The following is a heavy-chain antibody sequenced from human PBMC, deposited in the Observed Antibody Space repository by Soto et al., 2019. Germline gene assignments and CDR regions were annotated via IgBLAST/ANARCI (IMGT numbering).Heavy chain of an antibody. V-gene: IGHV4-30-2*01. J-gene: IGHJ4*02. CDR3: ARLRRYCTNGVCHRPIDY. CDR1: GGSISSGGYS. D-gene: IGHD2-8*01. Sequence: SETLSLTCAVSGGSISSGGYSWSWIRQPPGKGLEWIGYIYHSGSTYYNPSLKSRVTISVDRSKNQFSLKLSSVTAADTAVYYCARLRRYCTNGVCHRPIDYWGQGTLVTVSS. CDR2: IYHSGST.